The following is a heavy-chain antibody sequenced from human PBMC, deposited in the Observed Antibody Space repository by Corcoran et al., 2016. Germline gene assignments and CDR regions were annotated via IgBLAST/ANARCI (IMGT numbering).Heavy chain of an antibody. Sequence: EVQLVESGGGLVKPGGSLRLSCAASGFTFSNAWMNWVRQAPGKGLEWVGRIKSKTVGGTIDYAAHVKGRFTISRDDSKNTLYLQMNSLKTEDTAVYYCTTGGGRYGLDYWGQGTLVTVSS. CDR1: GFTFSNAW. V-gene: IGHV3-15*01. J-gene: IGHJ4*02. D-gene: IGHD1-1*01. CDR2: IKSKTVGGTI. CDR3: TTGGGRYGLDY.